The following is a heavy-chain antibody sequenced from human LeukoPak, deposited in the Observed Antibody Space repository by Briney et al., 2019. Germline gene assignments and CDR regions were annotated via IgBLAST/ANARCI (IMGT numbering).Heavy chain of an antibody. Sequence: SETLSLTCTVSGGSISSSSYYWGWIRQLPGKGLEWIGSIYYSGSTYYNPSLKSRVTISVDTSKNQFSLKLSSVTAADTAVYYCASPTGYSSGWFLFDYWGQGTLVTVSS. CDR1: GGSISSSSYY. CDR3: ASPTGYSSGWFLFDY. D-gene: IGHD6-19*01. CDR2: IYYSGST. J-gene: IGHJ4*02. V-gene: IGHV4-39*01.